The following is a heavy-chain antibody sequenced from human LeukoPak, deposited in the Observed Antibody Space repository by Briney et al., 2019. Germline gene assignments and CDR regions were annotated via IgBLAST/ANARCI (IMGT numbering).Heavy chain of an antibody. V-gene: IGHV3-23*01. CDR3: ARGRFNYDSTGYSSFYY. CDR1: GFTFSSYA. J-gene: IGHJ4*02. D-gene: IGHD3-22*01. CDR2: ISGSGGST. Sequence: PGGSLRLSCAASGFTFSSYAMSWVRQAPGKGLEWVSVISGSGGSTYYADSVKGRFTISRDNSKNTLYLQMNSLRAEDTAVYYCARGRFNYDSTGYSSFYYWGQGTLVTVSS.